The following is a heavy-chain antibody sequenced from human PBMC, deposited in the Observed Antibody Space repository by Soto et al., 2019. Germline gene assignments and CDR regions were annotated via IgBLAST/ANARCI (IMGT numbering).Heavy chain of an antibody. CDR1: GGSISSSNW. Sequence: SETLSLTCAVSGGSISSSNWWSWVRQPPGKGLEWIGYIHYRGRTSYNPSLESRASISLDTSGHHFSLKLTAVTAADTAVYYCARCRDAFGFDSWGQGTLVTVSS. CDR3: ARCRDAFGFDS. V-gene: IGHV4-4*02. CDR2: IHYRGRT. J-gene: IGHJ4*02. D-gene: IGHD2-15*01.